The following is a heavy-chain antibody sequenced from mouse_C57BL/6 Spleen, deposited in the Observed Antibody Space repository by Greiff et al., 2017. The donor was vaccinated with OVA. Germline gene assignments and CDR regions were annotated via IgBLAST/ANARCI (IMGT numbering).Heavy chain of an antibody. CDR2: IYPGDGDT. J-gene: IGHJ2*01. CDR1: GYAFSSYW. Sequence: VKLQQSGAELVKPGASVKISCKASGYAFSSYWMNWVKQRPGKGLEWIGQIYPGDGDTNYNGKFKGKATLTADKSSSTAYMQLSSLTSEDSAVYFCARGVSYYYGSSLDYWGQGTTLTVSS. CDR3: ARGVSYYYGSSLDY. D-gene: IGHD1-1*01. V-gene: IGHV1-80*01.